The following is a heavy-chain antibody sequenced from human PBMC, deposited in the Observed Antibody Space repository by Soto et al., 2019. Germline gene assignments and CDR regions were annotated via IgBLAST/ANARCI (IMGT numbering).Heavy chain of an antibody. CDR1: GFTFRSYW. J-gene: IGHJ4*02. D-gene: IGHD6-6*01. CDR3: ASGGSSLNFDS. CDR2: SNSDGSST. Sequence: EVQLVESGGGLVQPGGSLRLSCAASGFTFRSYWMQWVRQAPGKGLVWVSWSNSDGSSTSYADSVKGRFTISRDNAKHTLYLQMNSLRAEDTAVYYCASGGSSLNFDSWGQGTLVTVSS. V-gene: IGHV3-74*01.